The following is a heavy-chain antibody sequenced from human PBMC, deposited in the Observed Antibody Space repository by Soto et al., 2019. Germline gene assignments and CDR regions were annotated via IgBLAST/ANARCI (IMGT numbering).Heavy chain of an antibody. Sequence: GESLKISCKGSGYSFTSYWISWVRQMPGKGLEWMGRIYPSDSYTNYSPSFQGHVTISADKSISTTYLQWRSRKGADTAMDYCARGPRIVVVLAAPYNWFDPWGQGTLVTVSS. CDR1: GYSFTSYW. J-gene: IGHJ5*02. D-gene: IGHD2-2*01. V-gene: IGHV5-10-1*01. CDR3: ARGPRIVVVLAAPYNWFDP. CDR2: IYPSDSYT.